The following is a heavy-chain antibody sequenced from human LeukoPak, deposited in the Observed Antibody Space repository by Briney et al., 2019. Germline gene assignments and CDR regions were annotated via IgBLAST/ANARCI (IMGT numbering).Heavy chain of an antibody. D-gene: IGHD2-2*01. CDR1: GGSISSGGYY. CDR3: ARYPMTYCSSSSCTDY. V-gene: IGHV4-31*03. CDR2: IYSSGST. J-gene: IGHJ4*02. Sequence: SETLSLTCTVSGGSISSGGYYWSWIRQHPGEGLEWIGYIYSSGSTYYNPSLKSRVTISVDTSKNQFSLKLSSVTAADTAVYYCARYPMTYCSSSSCTDYWGQGTLVTVSS.